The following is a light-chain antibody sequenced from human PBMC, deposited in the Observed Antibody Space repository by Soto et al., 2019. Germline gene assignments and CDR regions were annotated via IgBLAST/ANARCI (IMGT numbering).Light chain of an antibody. CDR3: MQGPHCPWT. J-gene: IGKJ1*01. CDR2: EVS. Sequence: DVDMTQSPLSLPVTLGQPASISCRSSQSLVYSDGSTYLNWFQQRPGQSPRRLISEVSNRESGVPDRFSASGSGTDFPLNISRLEAEDVGVYSCMQGPHCPWTFGQGTKVEIK. CDR1: QSLVYSDGSTY. V-gene: IGKV2-30*01.